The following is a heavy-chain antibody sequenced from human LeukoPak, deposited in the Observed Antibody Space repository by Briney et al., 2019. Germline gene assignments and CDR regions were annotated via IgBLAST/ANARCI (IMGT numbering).Heavy chain of an antibody. Sequence: GGSLRLSCAASGFTFSSYSMNWVRQAPGKGLEGFSSISSSSSYIYYADSVKGRFTISRDNAKNSLYLQMNSLRAEDTAVYYCARDSGGSGWSFTHYYYYYMDVWGKGTTVTISS. CDR3: ARDSGGSGWSFTHYYYYYMDV. CDR1: GFTFSSYS. D-gene: IGHD6-19*01. CDR2: ISSSSSYI. V-gene: IGHV3-21*01. J-gene: IGHJ6*03.